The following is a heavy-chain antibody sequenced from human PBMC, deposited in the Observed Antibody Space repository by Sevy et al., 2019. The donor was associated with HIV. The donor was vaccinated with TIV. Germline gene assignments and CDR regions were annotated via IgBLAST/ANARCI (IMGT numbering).Heavy chain of an antibody. D-gene: IGHD3-3*01. CDR1: GFSFSGYA. CDR2: ISDDGSRK. CDR3: ARDRWRFLEWLRVAFDI. J-gene: IGHJ3*02. V-gene: IGHV3-30-3*01. Sequence: GWSLRLSCTASGFSFSGYAMHWVRQAPGKGLEWVVGISDDGSRKYYVDSVKDRFTISRDNSENTLYLEMNSLRSEDTAIYYCARDRWRFLEWLRVAFDIWGQGTMVTVSS.